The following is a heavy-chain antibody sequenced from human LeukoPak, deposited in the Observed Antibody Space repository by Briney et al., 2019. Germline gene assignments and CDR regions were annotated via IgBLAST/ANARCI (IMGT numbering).Heavy chain of an antibody. CDR1: GFTFDDYA. CDR3: ANSRELAYYFDY. J-gene: IGHJ4*02. V-gene: IGHV3-9*01. CDR2: ISWNSGSI. Sequence: PGGSLRLSCAASGFTFDDYAMHWVRQAPGKGLEWVSGISWNSGSIGYADSVKGRFTISRDNAKNSLYLQMNSLRAEDTALYYRANSRELAYYFDYWGQGTLVTVSS. D-gene: IGHD3-16*02.